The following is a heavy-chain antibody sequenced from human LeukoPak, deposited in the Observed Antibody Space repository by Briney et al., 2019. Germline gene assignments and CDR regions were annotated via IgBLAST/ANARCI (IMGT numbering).Heavy chain of an antibody. Sequence: ASVNVSCKASGYTFSSYEINWVRQAPGQGLEWVGWMHPNSGKTGYAQKFQGRVTMTSDTSIGTAFMELSSLRSDDTAIFYCARGHYGGNRYFDNWGQGTLVTVSS. D-gene: IGHD4-23*01. CDR1: GYTFSSYE. J-gene: IGHJ4*02. CDR3: ARGHYGGNRYFDN. V-gene: IGHV1-8*01. CDR2: MHPNSGKT.